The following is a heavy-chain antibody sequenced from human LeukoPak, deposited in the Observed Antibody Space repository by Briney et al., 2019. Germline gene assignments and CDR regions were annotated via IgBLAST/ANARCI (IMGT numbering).Heavy chain of an antibody. CDR2: INHSGST. V-gene: IGHV4-34*01. CDR1: GGSFSGYY. J-gene: IGHJ4*02. Sequence: SETLSLTCAVYGGSFSGYYWSWIRQPPGKGLEWIGEINHSGSTNYNPSLKSRVTISVDTSKNRFSLKLSSVTAADTAVYYCARGGIAAAGNRPLGDWGQGTLVTVSS. D-gene: IGHD6-13*01. CDR3: ARGGIAAAGNRPLGD.